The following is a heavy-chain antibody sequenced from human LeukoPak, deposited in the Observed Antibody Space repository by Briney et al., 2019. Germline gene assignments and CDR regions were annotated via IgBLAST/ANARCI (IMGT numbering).Heavy chain of an antibody. CDR2: IGGDGVTA. V-gene: IGHV3-64*02. Sequence: GGSLRLSCAASGFTFTSYSIHWVRQVPTKGPEYVSVIGGDGVTAFYADSVKGRFTISRDNSKNTVDLEMGSLTAEDTAVYYCAREGGRSRQWYYDLWGRGTLVTVSS. CDR3: AREGGRSRQWYYDL. D-gene: IGHD3-16*01. CDR1: GFTFTSYS. J-gene: IGHJ2*01.